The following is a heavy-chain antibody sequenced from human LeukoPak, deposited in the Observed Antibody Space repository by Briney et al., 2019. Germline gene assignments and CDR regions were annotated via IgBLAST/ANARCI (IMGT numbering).Heavy chain of an antibody. Sequence: PGGSLRLSCAASGFIVSSNYMSWVRQAPEKGLEWVSVIYSGGSTYYADSVKGRFTISRDNSKSTLYIQMNSLRAEDTAVYYCARAKPKNMVRGLIMRRESRYYFDYWGQGTLVTVSS. CDR2: IYSGGST. D-gene: IGHD3-10*01. J-gene: IGHJ4*02. CDR1: GFIVSSNY. V-gene: IGHV3-53*01. CDR3: ARAKPKNMVRGLIMRRESRYYFDY.